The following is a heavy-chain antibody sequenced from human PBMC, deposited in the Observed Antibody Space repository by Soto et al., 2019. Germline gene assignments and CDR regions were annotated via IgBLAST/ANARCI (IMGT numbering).Heavy chain of an antibody. V-gene: IGHV4-61*01. CDR1: GGSVSSGSYY. D-gene: IGHD6-6*01. J-gene: IGHJ4*02. Sequence: SETLSLTCTVSGGSVSSGSYYWSWIRQPPGKGLEWIGYIYYSGSTNYNPSLKSRVTISVDTSKNQFSLKLSSVTAADTAVYYCARGKQLVDYWGQGTLVTVSS. CDR2: IYYSGST. CDR3: ARGKQLVDY.